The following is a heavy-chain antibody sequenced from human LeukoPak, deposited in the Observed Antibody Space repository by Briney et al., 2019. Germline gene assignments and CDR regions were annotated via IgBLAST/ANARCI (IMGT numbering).Heavy chain of an antibody. D-gene: IGHD6-13*01. CDR1: GFTSSSYS. Sequence: RGGLRLSCAASGFTSSSYSISWGRQAPGKGLEWVSSISSSSSYIYYADSVKGRFTISRDNAKNSLYLQMNSLRAEDTAVYYCARDLEGSSWYYGYWGQGTLVTVSS. CDR2: ISSSSSYI. CDR3: ARDLEGSSWYYGY. J-gene: IGHJ4*02. V-gene: IGHV3-21*01.